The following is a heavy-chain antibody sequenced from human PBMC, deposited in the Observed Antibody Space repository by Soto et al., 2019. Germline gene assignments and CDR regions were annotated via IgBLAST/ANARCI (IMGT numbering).Heavy chain of an antibody. CDR2: IYYSGST. CDR3: ARMISGSYDNHFDY. CDR1: GGSISNYY. Sequence: PSETLSLTCTVSGGSISNYYWSWIRQPPGKGLEWIGYIYYSGSTNYHPSLKSRVTISVDTSKNQFSLKLSSVTAADTAVYYCARMISGSYDNHFDYCGQGTLVTVSS. V-gene: IGHV4-59*08. J-gene: IGHJ4*02. D-gene: IGHD1-26*01.